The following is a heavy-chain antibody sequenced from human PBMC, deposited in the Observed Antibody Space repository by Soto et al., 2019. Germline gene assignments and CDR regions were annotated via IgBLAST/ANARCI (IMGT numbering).Heavy chain of an antibody. CDR2: ISYDGSNK. V-gene: IGHV3-30*03. J-gene: IGHJ4*02. D-gene: IGHD6-19*01. CDR3: AGAIVSSYYFGF. CDR1: GFTFSSYG. Sequence: GGSLRLSCAASGFTFSSYGMHWVRQAPGKGLEWVAVISYDGSNKYYADSVKGRFTISRDNSKNTLYLQMNSLRAEDTAVYYCAGAIVSSYYFGFWGRGSLVAASS.